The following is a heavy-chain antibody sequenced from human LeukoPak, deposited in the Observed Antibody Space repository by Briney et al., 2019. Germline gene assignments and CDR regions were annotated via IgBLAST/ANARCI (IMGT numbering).Heavy chain of an antibody. J-gene: IGHJ4*02. Sequence: GGSLRLSCAASGFTFSDYYMSWIRQAPGEGLEWVSWISGSSSKTSYADSVKGRFTISRDNAKNSVYLQMNSLRAEDTAVYYCARTNSLDYWGQGTLVTVSS. CDR1: GFTFSDYY. V-gene: IGHV3-11*03. CDR3: ARTNSLDY. CDR2: ISGSSSKT.